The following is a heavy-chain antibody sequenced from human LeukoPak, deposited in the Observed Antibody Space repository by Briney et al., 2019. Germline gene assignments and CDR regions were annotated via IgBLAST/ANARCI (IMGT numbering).Heavy chain of an antibody. CDR1: GGSISSYY. Sequence: PSETLSLTCTVSGGSISSYYWSWIRQPPGKGLEWIGYIYYSGSTNYNPSLKSRVTISVNTSKNQFSLKLSSVTAADTAVYYCARETGSGMTKRARAYYYYYMDVWGKGTTVTVSS. D-gene: IGHD4-11*01. CDR3: ARETGSGMTKRARAYYYYYMDV. J-gene: IGHJ6*03. CDR2: IYYSGST. V-gene: IGHV4-59*01.